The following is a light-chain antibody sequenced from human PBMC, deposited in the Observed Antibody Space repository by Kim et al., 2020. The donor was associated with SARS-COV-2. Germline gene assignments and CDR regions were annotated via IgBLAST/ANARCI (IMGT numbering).Light chain of an antibody. CDR1: IMDFVVGYNY. V-gene: IGLV2-14*03. J-gene: IGLJ1*01. Sequence: QSIVISFSGSIMDFVVGYNYVSWFQQHPVKVPKLMIYDVNTRPSWVTVRFSGSTSGNTASLTISVLQAEDEADYYCCSYTTGSTYVFGTGTKVTVL. CDR2: DVN. CDR3: CSYTTGSTYV.